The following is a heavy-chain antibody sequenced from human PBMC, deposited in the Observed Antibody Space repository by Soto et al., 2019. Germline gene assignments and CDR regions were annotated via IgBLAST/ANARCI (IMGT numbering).Heavy chain of an antibody. Sequence: QVQLVQSGPEVKKPGASVKVSRKTSGYTFTSYGISWVRQAPGQGLEWMGWITTDKGKTTYAQKFQGRVTMTTDTSTRTAYMELRSLRSDDTAVYYCATRSPAFDYWGQGTLVTVSS. CDR2: ITTDKGKT. V-gene: IGHV1-18*01. CDR1: GYTFTSYG. J-gene: IGHJ4*02. CDR3: ATRSPAFDY.